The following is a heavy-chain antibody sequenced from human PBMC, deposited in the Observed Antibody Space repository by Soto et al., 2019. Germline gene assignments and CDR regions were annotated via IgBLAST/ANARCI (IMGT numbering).Heavy chain of an antibody. V-gene: IGHV3-7*01. D-gene: IGHD6-13*01. CDR1: GFTFSSYW. CDR2: KKQDGSEK. Sequence: GGSLRLSCAASGFTFSSYWMSWVRQAPGKGLEWVANKKQDGSEKYYVDSVKGRFTISRDNAKNSLYLQMNSLRAEDTAVYYCARDQSDSSSWFFDYWGQGTLVTVSS. CDR3: ARDQSDSSSWFFDY. J-gene: IGHJ4*02.